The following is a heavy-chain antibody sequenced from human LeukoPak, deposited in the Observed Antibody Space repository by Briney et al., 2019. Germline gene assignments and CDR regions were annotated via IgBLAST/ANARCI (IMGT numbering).Heavy chain of an antibody. D-gene: IGHD6-6*01. V-gene: IGHV3-7*01. CDR1: GFTFSNYW. J-gene: IGHJ4*02. CDR3: ARIGYSSSSFDY. CDR2: INQDGSVK. Sequence: GSLRLSCAASGFTFSNYWMTWVRQAPGKGLEWVANINQDGSVKYYVDSVKGRFTISRDNAKNPVYLHMDSPRVEDTAVYICARIGYSSSSFDYWGQGTLVTVSS.